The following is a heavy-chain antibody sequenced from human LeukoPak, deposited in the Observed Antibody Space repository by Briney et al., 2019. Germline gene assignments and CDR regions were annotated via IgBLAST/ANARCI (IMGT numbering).Heavy chain of an antibody. CDR1: GGTFSSYA. D-gene: IGHD3-16*01. Sequence: GSSVKVSCKASGGTFSSYAISWVRQAPGQELEWMGGIIPIFGTANYAQKFQGRGTITADESTSTAYMEPSSLRSEATAVYYCAREGAPLGLRLGEFYYWGQGTLVTVSS. V-gene: IGHV1-69*01. CDR2: IIPIFGTA. CDR3: AREGAPLGLRLGEFYY. J-gene: IGHJ4*02.